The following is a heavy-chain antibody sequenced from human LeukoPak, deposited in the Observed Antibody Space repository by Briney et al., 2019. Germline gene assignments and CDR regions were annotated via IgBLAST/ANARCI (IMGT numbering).Heavy chain of an antibody. D-gene: IGHD1-1*01. CDR3: ARNWYVTSYGMDV. CDR1: GFTFRNYW. V-gene: IGHV3-7*05. CDR2: IKEDGGEE. J-gene: IGHJ6*02. Sequence: GGSLTVSRAASGFTFRNYWITWVRQAPGKGLEWVANIKEDGGEEYYVDSVKGRFTISRDNAKNLLYLQLNSLRVEDTAVYYCARNWYVTSYGMDVWGQGTTVTVSS.